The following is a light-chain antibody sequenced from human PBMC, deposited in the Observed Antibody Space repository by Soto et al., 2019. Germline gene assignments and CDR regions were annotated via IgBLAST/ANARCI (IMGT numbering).Light chain of an antibody. CDR3: QQYNNCPWT. CDR1: QSVSSN. CDR2: RAS. J-gene: IGKJ1*01. V-gene: IGKV3-15*01. Sequence: EIVMTQSPATLSVSPGERATLSCRASQSVSSNLAWYQQKPGQAPRLVIYRASTRATGIPARFSGSGSGTEFTLIISSLQSEDFAVYYCQQYNNCPWTLGQGTKVEIK.